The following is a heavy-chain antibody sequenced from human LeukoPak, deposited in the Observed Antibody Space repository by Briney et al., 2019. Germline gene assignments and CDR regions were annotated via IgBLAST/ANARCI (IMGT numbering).Heavy chain of an antibody. J-gene: IGHJ3*02. V-gene: IGHV4-61*10. D-gene: IGHD3-22*01. CDR1: GGSISSGDYY. CDR2: INHSGST. CDR3: ARDVYYYDSSHSRAFDI. Sequence: SETLSLTCTVSGGSISSGDYYWSWIRQPAGKELEWIGEINHSGSTNYNPSLKSRVTISVDTSKNHFSLKLSSVTAADTAVYYCARDVYYYDSSHSRAFDIWGQGTMVTVSS.